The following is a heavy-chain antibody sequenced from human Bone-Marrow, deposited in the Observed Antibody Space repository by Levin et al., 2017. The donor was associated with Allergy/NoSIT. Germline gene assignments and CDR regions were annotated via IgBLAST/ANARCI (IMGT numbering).Heavy chain of an antibody. V-gene: IGHV3-74*01. CDR3: VRGCTNDKCHPGGFDY. CDR1: GFSFSTYW. D-gene: IGHD2-8*01. Sequence: HPGGSLRLSCAASGFSFSTYWMHWVRQAPGKGLVWVSRISLDGSSTAYADSVKGRFTISRDNAKNTLYLQMNSLRADDTAVYYCVRGCTNDKCHPGGFDYWGQGSLVTVSS. CDR2: ISLDGSST. J-gene: IGHJ4*02.